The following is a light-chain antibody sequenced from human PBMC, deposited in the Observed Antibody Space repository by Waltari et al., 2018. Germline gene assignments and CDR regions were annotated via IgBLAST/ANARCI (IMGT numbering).Light chain of an antibody. CDR1: SSNIGSNP. CDR2: SNN. J-gene: IGLJ3*02. CDR3: AAWDDSLNGPV. Sequence: QSVLTQPPSASGTPGQWVTISCYGSSSNIGSNPVNWYQQLPGTAPKLLIYSNNQRPSGVPDRFSGSKSGTSASLAISGLQSEDEADYYCAAWDDSLNGPVFGGGTKLTVL. V-gene: IGLV1-44*01.